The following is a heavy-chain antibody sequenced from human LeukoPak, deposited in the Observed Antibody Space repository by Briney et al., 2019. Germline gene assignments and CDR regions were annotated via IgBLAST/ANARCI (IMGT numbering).Heavy chain of an antibody. V-gene: IGHV3-21*01. Sequence: GGSLRLSCAASGFTFSSYRMNWVRQAPGKGLEWVSSISSSSSYIYYADSVKGRFTISRDNAKNSLYLQMNSLRAEDTAVYYCARSLWFGESGYFDYWGQGTLVTVSS. CDR2: ISSSSSYI. CDR1: GFTFSSYR. J-gene: IGHJ4*02. CDR3: ARSLWFGESGYFDY. D-gene: IGHD3-10*01.